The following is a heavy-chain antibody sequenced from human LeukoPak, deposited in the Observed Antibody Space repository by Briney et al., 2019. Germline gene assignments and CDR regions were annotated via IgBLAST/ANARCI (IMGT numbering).Heavy chain of an antibody. CDR1: GFTLSSYD. J-gene: IGHJ6*02. CDR3: ARVAPPWYYYGMDV. CDR2: IGTAGDT. V-gene: IGHV3-13*04. Sequence: PGGSLRLSCAASGFTLSSYDMHWVRQATGKGLEWVSAIGTAGDTYYPGSVKGRFTISRENAKNSLYLQMNSLRAGDTAVYYCARVAPPWYYYGMDVWGQGTTVTVSS.